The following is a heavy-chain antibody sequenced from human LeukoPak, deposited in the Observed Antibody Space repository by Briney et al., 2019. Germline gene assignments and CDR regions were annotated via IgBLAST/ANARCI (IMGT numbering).Heavy chain of an antibody. J-gene: IGHJ4*02. Sequence: SETLSLTCTVSGGSINSYYWSWIRQPPGKGLEWIGCISYSGITNYNPSLKSRLTISVDTSKNQFSLNLSSVTAADTAVYYCARGDIEMATITYDYWGQGTLVTVSS. CDR3: ARGDIEMATITYDY. V-gene: IGHV4-59*01. CDR1: GGSINSYY. D-gene: IGHD5-24*01. CDR2: ISYSGIT.